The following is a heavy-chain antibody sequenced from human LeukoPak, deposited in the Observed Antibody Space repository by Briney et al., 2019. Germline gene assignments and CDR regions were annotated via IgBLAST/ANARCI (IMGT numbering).Heavy chain of an antibody. CDR1: GGSFSGYY. CDR3: ARPYYYYDSSGYLRSPMRRAAFDI. J-gene: IGHJ3*02. Sequence: SETLSLTCAVYGGSFSGYYWSWIRQPPGKGLERIGEINHSGSTNYNPSLKSRVTISVDTSKNQFSLKLSSVTAADTAVYYCARPYYYYDSSGYLRSPMRRAAFDIWGQGTMVTVSS. CDR2: INHSGST. D-gene: IGHD3-22*01. V-gene: IGHV4-34*01.